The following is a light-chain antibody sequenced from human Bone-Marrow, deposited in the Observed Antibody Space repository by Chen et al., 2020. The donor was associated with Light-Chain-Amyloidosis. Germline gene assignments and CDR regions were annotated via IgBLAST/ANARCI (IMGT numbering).Light chain of an antibody. J-gene: IGLJ2*01. CDR2: RDT. V-gene: IGLV3-25*03. CDR1: DLPTKY. CDR3: QSADSSGTYEVI. Sequence: SYELTQPPSLSVSPGQTAWITCSGDDLPTKYAYGYQQKPGQAPVLVIHRDTERPSGISERFSGSSSGKTATLTISGVQAEDEADYHCQSADSSGTYEVIFGGGTKLTVL.